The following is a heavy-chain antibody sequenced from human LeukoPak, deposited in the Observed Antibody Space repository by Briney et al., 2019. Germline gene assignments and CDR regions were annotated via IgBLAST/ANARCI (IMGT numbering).Heavy chain of an antibody. CDR3: ARDPLTQYCYYSYYRDF. D-gene: IGHD4/OR15-4a*01. CDR2: ISSNGGST. J-gene: IGHJ6*03. Sequence: PGGSLRLSCAASGFTFSSYAMHWVRQAPGKGLEYVSAISSNGGSTYYANSVKGRFTISRDNSKNTLYLQTGSLRAEDMAVYYCARDPLTQYCYYSYYRDFWGQGTMVTVSS. CDR1: GFTFSSYA. V-gene: IGHV3-64*01.